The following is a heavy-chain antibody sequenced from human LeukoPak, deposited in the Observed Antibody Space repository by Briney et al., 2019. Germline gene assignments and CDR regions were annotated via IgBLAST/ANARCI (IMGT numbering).Heavy chain of an antibody. Sequence: ASVKVSCKASGYTFTGYYMHWVRQAPGQGLEWMGWINPNSGGTNYAQKFQGRVTMTRDTSISTAYMELSRLRSDDTAVYYCAREGRITGTEDYYYGMDVWGQGTTVTVSS. V-gene: IGHV1-2*02. CDR3: AREGRITGTEDYYYGMDV. D-gene: IGHD1-20*01. J-gene: IGHJ6*02. CDR1: GYTFTGYY. CDR2: INPNSGGT.